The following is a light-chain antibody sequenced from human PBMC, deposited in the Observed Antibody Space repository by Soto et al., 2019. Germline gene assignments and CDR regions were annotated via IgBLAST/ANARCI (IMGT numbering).Light chain of an antibody. J-gene: IGLJ1*01. CDR2: GDN. Sequence: QSVQSQPPSVSGAPGQRITISCTGSSSNIGANYDVHWYRQVPGTAPKLLMSGDNNRPSGVADRFSGSKSGTSASLAITRLQAEDEADYYCQSYDSSLNRVFGTGTKLTVL. CDR1: SSNIGANYD. CDR3: QSYDSSLNRV. V-gene: IGLV1-40*01.